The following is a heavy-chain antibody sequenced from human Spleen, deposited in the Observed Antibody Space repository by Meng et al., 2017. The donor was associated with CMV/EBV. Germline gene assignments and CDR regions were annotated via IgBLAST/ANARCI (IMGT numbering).Heavy chain of an antibody. CDR1: GFTFSSYS. D-gene: IGHD3-10*01. CDR3: ARDQGTGSGSYWLVHYYYGMDV. J-gene: IGHJ6*02. Sequence: GESLKISCSASGFTFSSYSMNWVRQAPGKGLEWVSSISMSSRYIYYAGSVKGRFTISRDNAKNTLYLQMNSLRAEDTAVYYCARDQGTGSGSYWLVHYYYGMDVWGQGTTVTVSS. V-gene: IGHV3-21*01. CDR2: ISMSSRYI.